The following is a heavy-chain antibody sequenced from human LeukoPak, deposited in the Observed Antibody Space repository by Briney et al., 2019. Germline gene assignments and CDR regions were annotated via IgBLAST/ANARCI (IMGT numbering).Heavy chain of an antibody. D-gene: IGHD6-13*01. CDR3: ARGIAAAGTGGTFDY. V-gene: IGHV4-31*03. J-gene: IGHJ4*02. CDR1: GGSISSGGYY. Sequence: SETLSLTCTVSGGSISSGGYYWSWIRQHPGKGLEWIGYIYYSGSTYYNPSLKSRVTISVDTSKNQFSLKLSSVTAADTAVYYYARGIAAAGTGGTFDYWGQGTLVTVSS. CDR2: IYYSGST.